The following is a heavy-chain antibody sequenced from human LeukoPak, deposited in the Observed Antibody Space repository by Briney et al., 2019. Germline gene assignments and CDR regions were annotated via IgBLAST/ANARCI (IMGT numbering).Heavy chain of an antibody. CDR1: GFTFNSYG. V-gene: IGHV3-48*02. CDR3: ARDTPLWVVALPGTSDY. J-gene: IGHJ4*02. CDR2: ISSSSSTI. Sequence: GGSLRLSCAASGFTFNSYGMHWVRQAPGKGLEWVSYISSSSSTIYYADSVKGRFTISRDNAKNSLYLQMNSLRDEDTAVYYCARDTPLWVVALPGTSDYWGQGTLVTVSS. D-gene: IGHD2-2*01.